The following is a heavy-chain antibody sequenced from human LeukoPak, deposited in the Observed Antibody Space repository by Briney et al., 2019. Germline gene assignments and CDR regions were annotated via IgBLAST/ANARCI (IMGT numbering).Heavy chain of an antibody. CDR2: ISGSGGST. CDR1: GFTFSSYA. J-gene: IGHJ3*02. CDR3: AKDQELRYFDWAPGDAFDI. Sequence: GGSLRLSCAASGFTFSSYAMSWVRQAPGKGLEWVSAISGSGGSTYYADSVKGRFTISRDNSKNTLYLEMNSLRAEDTAVYYCAKDQELRYFDWAPGDAFDIWGQGTMVTVSS. V-gene: IGHV3-23*01. D-gene: IGHD3-9*01.